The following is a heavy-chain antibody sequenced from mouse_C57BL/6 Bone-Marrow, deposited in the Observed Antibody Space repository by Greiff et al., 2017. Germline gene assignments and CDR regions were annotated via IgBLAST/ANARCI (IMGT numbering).Heavy chain of an antibody. CDR1: GFTFSDYY. Sequence: EVKLVESGGGLVQPGGSLKLSCAASGFTFSDYYMYWVRQTPEKRLEWVAYISNGGGSTYYPDTVKGLFTISRDNAKNTLYLQMSRLKSEDTAMYYCARWDYGNYVDYAMDYWGQGTSVTVSS. J-gene: IGHJ4*01. CDR3: ARWDYGNYVDYAMDY. V-gene: IGHV5-12*01. D-gene: IGHD2-1*01. CDR2: ISNGGGST.